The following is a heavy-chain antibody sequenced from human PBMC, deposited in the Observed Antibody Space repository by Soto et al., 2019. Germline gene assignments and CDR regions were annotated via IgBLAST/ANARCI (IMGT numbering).Heavy chain of an antibody. Sequence: SETLSLTCAVYGGSFSGYYWSWIRQPPGKGLEWIGEINHSGSTNYNPSLTSRVIISVDTSKNQFPLKLSSVTAADTAVYYCARVAISRIAARRDYYYGMDVWGQGTTVTVSS. D-gene: IGHD6-6*01. V-gene: IGHV4-34*01. CDR3: ARVAISRIAARRDYYYGMDV. CDR1: GGSFSGYY. CDR2: INHSGST. J-gene: IGHJ6*02.